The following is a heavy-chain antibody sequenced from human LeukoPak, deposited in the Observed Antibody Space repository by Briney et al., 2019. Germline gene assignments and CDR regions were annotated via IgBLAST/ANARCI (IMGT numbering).Heavy chain of an antibody. CDR1: GGSINNSSYY. CDR2: IYYTEST. J-gene: IGHJ5*02. V-gene: IGHV4-39*07. Sequence: SETLSLTCTVSGGSINNSSYYWGWIPQPPGKGLEWIGSIYYTESTTYNPSLKSRVTISVDTSNNQFSLKLNSVTAADTAVYYCARQTAGLLWFGELLGNWFDPWGQGTLVTVSS. D-gene: IGHD3-10*01. CDR3: ARQTAGLLWFGELLGNWFDP.